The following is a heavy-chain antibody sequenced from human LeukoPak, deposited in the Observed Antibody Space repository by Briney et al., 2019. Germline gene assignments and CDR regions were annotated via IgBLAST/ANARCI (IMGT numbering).Heavy chain of an antibody. CDR3: ARGAYSSSYFDY. Sequence: GGSLRLSCAASGFTFSSYAMHWVRQAPGKGLEWVAAISFDGSNEYYADSVKGRFTIARDKSKNTVYLQMNSLRAEDTAVYYCARGAYSSSYFDYWGQGTLVTVSS. D-gene: IGHD6-13*01. J-gene: IGHJ4*02. CDR2: ISFDGSNE. CDR1: GFTFSSYA. V-gene: IGHV3-30*04.